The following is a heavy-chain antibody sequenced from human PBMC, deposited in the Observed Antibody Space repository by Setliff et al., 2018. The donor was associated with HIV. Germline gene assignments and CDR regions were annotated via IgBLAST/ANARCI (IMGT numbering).Heavy chain of an antibody. CDR1: GYTFSDYA. Sequence: ASVKVSCKASGYTFSDYAISWVRQAPGQGLEWMGRIIPIFGTANYAQKFQGRVTITADKSTSTAYMALSSLRSEDTAVYYCARDPGEGGGGFLDWTIGYYYYMDVWGKGATVTVSS. J-gene: IGHJ6*03. CDR3: ARDPGEGGGGFLDWTIGYYYYMDV. CDR2: IIPIFGTA. V-gene: IGHV1-69*06. D-gene: IGHD3-3*01.